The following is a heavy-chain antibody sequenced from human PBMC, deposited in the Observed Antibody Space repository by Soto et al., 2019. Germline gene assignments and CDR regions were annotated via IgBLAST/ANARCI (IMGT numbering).Heavy chain of an antibody. CDR2: INPIVSMS. Sequence: QVQLVQSGTEVKKPGSSVKVSCKASGDTFSFYTINWVRQAPGLGLEWVGRINPIVSMSNYAQKFQGRVSXTXDXXTSTAYRELRSLRSDDTAMYFCAASYGSGYRAFDYWGQGALVIVSS. CDR1: GDTFSFYT. CDR3: AASYGSGYRAFDY. D-gene: IGHD3-10*01. J-gene: IGHJ4*02. V-gene: IGHV1-69*02.